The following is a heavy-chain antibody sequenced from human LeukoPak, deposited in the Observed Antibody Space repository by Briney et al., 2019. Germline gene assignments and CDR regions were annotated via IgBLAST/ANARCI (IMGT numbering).Heavy chain of an antibody. CDR3: ARRGRDFWSGSTKYYFDY. CDR1: GGSFSGYY. Sequence: PSETLSLTCAVYGGSFSGYYRSWIRQPPGKGLEWIGEINHSGSTNYNPSLKSRVTISVDTSKNQFSLKLSSVTAADTAVYYCARRGRDFWSGSTKYYFDYWGQGTLVTVSS. D-gene: IGHD3-3*01. V-gene: IGHV4-34*01. J-gene: IGHJ4*02. CDR2: INHSGST.